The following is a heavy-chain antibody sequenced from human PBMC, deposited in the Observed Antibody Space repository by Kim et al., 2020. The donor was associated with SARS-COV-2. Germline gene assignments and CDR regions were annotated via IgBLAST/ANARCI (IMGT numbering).Heavy chain of an antibody. D-gene: IGHD1-26*01. J-gene: IGHJ4*02. CDR3: AREGVVGATSGCDY. CDR2: IWYDGSNK. CDR1: GFTFSSYG. Sequence: GGSMRLSCAASGFTFSSYGMHWVRQAPGKGLEWVAVIWYDGSNKYYADSVKGRFTISRDNSKNTLYLQMNSLRAEDTAGYDCAREGVVGATSGCDYWGQG. V-gene: IGHV3-33*01.